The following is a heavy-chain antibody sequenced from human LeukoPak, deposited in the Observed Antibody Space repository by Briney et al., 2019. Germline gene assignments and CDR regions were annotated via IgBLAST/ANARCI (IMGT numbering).Heavy chain of an antibody. V-gene: IGHV4-34*01. Sequence: SETLSLTCAVYGGSFSGHYWSWIRQPPGKGLEWIGQINHSGDTLYDPSLKSRVIITLDTSKRHFSLRLPSVTAADTAVYYCARGPSRHGDPSDSWGQGTLVAVTS. CDR1: GGSFSGHY. D-gene: IGHD4-17*01. J-gene: IGHJ4*02. CDR3: ARGPSRHGDPSDS. CDR2: INHSGDT.